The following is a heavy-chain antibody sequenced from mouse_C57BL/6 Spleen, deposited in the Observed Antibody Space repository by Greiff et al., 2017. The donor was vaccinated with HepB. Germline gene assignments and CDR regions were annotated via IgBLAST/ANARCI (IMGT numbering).Heavy chain of an antibody. CDR2: IDPENGDT. V-gene: IGHV14-4*01. D-gene: IGHD1-1*01. CDR1: GFNFKDDY. Sequence: EVQLQQSGAELVRPGASVKLSCTASGFNFKDDYMHWVKQRPEQGLEWIGWIDPENGDTEYASKFQGTATITADTSSNTAYLPLSSLTSEDTAVYYCISYYGSSPFAYWGQGTLVTVSA. CDR3: ISYYGSSPFAY. J-gene: IGHJ3*01.